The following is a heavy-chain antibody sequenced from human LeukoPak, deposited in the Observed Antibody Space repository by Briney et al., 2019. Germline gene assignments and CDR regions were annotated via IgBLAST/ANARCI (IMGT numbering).Heavy chain of an antibody. J-gene: IGHJ5*02. CDR3: ARDRYDSSGYYDT. V-gene: IGHV1-2*02. D-gene: IGHD3-22*01. CDR1: GYTFTGYY. Sequence: ASVKVSCKASGYTFTGYYMHWMRQAPGQGLGWMGWINPNSGGTNYGQKFQGRVTMTRDTSISTAYMELSRLRSDDTAVYYCARDRYDSSGYYDTWGQGTLVTVSS. CDR2: INPNSGGT.